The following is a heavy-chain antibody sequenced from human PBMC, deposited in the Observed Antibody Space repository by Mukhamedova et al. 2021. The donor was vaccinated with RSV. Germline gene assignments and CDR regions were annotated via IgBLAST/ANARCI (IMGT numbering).Heavy chain of an antibody. J-gene: IGHJ4*02. Sequence: EWMGIIHSANSDTQYSPSFQGQVTISVDKSIDTAYLQWNDLKASDTAMYYCARRGYYTSGTSDSWGPGTLVTVSS. CDR3: ARRGYYTSGTSDS. CDR2: IHSANSDT. V-gene: IGHV5-51*01. D-gene: IGHD3-10*01.